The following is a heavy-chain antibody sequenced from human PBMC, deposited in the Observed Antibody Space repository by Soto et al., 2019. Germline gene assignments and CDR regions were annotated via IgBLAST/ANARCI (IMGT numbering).Heavy chain of an antibody. D-gene: IGHD3-10*01. V-gene: IGHV6-1*01. CDR1: GDSVSSDITS. Sequence: QTLSLTCSISGDSVSSDITSWNWIRQSPSRGLEWLGRTYYRSKWFHDYAASVKSRITINPDTSKNQFSLELNSMTPEDTAVYYCARGNALDVWGQGTVVTVSS. CDR3: ARGNALDV. J-gene: IGHJ3*01. CDR2: TYYRSKWFH.